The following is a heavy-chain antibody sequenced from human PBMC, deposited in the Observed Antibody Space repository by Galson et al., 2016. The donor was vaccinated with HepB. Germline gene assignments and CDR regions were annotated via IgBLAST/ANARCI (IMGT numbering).Heavy chain of an antibody. Sequence: SLRLSCAASGFRFSDFSINWVRQAPGKGLEWISYISSSSQTKYYADSVKGRFTISRDNDKDSLYLQMNDLRAEDTAVYYCARLVVPYSGHEWSDFDYWGQGILVAVSS. CDR1: GFRFSDFS. J-gene: IGHJ4*02. CDR3: ARLVVPYSGHEWSDFDY. V-gene: IGHV3-48*01. CDR2: ISSSSQTK. D-gene: IGHD5-12*01.